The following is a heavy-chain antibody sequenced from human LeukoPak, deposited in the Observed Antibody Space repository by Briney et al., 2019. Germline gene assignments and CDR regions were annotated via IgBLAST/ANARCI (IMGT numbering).Heavy chain of an antibody. V-gene: IGHV3-20*04. CDR3: ARVWAWGSGNYFDN. CDR2: IRGDAGST. D-gene: IGHD7-27*01. J-gene: IGHJ4*02. CDR1: GFTFDAFG. Sequence: GGSLRLSCAASGFTFDAFGMTWVRQAPGKGLEWASAIRGDAGSTGYADSVKGRFTISRDNAKNSLYLQMNSLRVEDTALYYCARVWAWGSGNYFDNWGQGTLVTVSS.